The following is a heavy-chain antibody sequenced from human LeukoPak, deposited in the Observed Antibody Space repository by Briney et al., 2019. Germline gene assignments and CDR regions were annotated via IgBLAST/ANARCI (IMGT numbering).Heavy chain of an antibody. CDR1: GFTFSNYA. CDR3: AKSGSYSYFDY. CDR2: ISPSGGST. D-gene: IGHD1-26*01. J-gene: IGHJ4*02. V-gene: IGHV3-23*01. Sequence: GGSLRLSCAAFGFTFSNYAINWVRQAPGKGLEWVSAISPSGGSTYYADSVEGRFTISRDDSKNTLYLQMNSLRAEDTSIYYCAKSGSYSYFDYWGQGTLVTVSS.